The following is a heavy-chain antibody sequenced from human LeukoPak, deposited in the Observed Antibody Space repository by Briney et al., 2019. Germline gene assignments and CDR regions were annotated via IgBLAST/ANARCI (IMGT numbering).Heavy chain of an antibody. J-gene: IGHJ4*02. Sequence: ASVKVSCKASGYPFTNYAISWVRQAPGQGLEWMGWISVYNGNTNYAQKLQGRVTMTTDTSTSTAYMELRSLRSDDTAVYYCATDNGMRVLDYWGQGTLVTVSS. V-gene: IGHV1-18*01. CDR3: ATDNGMRVLDY. CDR1: GYPFTNYA. CDR2: ISVYNGNT. D-gene: IGHD2-8*01.